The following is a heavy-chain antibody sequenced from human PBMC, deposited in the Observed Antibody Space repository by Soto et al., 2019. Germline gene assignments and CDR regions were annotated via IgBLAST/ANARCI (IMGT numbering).Heavy chain of an antibody. CDR2: ISYDGSNK. J-gene: IGHJ4*02. CDR3: ARGLYSGWHYFDY. CDR1: EFTFSTYA. Sequence: GGSLRLSCAASEFTFSTYAINWVRQAPGKGLEWMAVISYDGSNKYYADSVKGRFTISRDNSKNTLYLEMNSLRAEDTAMYYWARGLYSGWHYFDYSGQATLVTVSS. V-gene: IGHV3-30-3*01. D-gene: IGHD5-12*01.